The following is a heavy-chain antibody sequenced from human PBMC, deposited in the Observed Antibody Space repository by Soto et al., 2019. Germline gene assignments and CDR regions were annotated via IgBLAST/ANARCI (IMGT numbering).Heavy chain of an antibody. V-gene: IGHV3-21*01. Sequence: GGSLRLSCAASGFTFSSYSMNWVRQAPGKGLEWVSSISSSSSYIYYADSVKGRFTISRDNAKNSLYLQMNSLRAEDTAVYYCARDHHYLGATRYAFDIWGQGTMVTVSS. CDR1: GFTFSSYS. CDR2: ISSSSSYI. CDR3: ARDHHYLGATRYAFDI. J-gene: IGHJ3*02. D-gene: IGHD1-26*01.